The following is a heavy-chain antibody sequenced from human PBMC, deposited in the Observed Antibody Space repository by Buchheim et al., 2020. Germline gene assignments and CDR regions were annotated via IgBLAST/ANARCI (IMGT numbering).Heavy chain of an antibody. CDR3: ARHLLLYYYYYYMDV. D-gene: IGHD2-21*02. V-gene: IGHV4-39*01. Sequence: QVQLQQWGAGLLKPSETLSLTCTVSGGSISSSSYYWGWIRQPPGKGLEWIGSIYYSGSTYYNPSLKSRVTISVDTSKNQFSLKLSSVTAADTAVYYCARHLLLYYYYYYMDVWGKGTT. J-gene: IGHJ6*03. CDR2: IYYSGST. CDR1: GGSISSSSYY.